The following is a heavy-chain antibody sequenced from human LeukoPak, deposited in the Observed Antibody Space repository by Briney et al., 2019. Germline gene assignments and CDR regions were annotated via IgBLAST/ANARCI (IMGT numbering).Heavy chain of an antibody. CDR1: GYTFTSYY. V-gene: IGHV1-46*01. Sequence: AAVKLSCKASGYTFTSYYMHWVRQAPGQGLEWMGIIDPSGGSTSYVQKFQGRVTMTRDTSTSTVYMELSSLRSEDTAVYYCARGGNPIYGLDWWGQGTLVTVSS. CDR2: IDPSGGST. D-gene: IGHD1-14*01. J-gene: IGHJ4*02. CDR3: ARGGNPIYGLDW.